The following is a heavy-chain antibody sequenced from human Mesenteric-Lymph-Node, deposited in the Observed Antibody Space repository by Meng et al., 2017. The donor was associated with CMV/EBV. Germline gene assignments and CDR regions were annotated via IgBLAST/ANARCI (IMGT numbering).Heavy chain of an antibody. Sequence: KVSCKASGGTFSSYAISWVRQAPGQGLEWMGGINPNSGGTNYAQKFQGRVTMTRDTSISTAYMELSRLRSDDTAVYYCARAPGYWFDPWGQGTLVTVSS. V-gene: IGHV1-2*02. CDR1: GGTFSSYA. CDR3: ARAPGYWFDP. J-gene: IGHJ5*02. D-gene: IGHD3-10*01. CDR2: INPNSGGT.